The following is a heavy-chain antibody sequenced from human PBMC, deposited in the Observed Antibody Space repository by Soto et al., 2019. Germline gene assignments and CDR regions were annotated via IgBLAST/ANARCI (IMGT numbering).Heavy chain of an antibody. D-gene: IGHD6-25*01. Sequence: QVQLVQSEGELRQPGASVTVSCRASGYTFTSYGIIWVRQAPGQGLEWMGYISPNSGATTYAQNLQGRLTLTTDTFTSAAEMELRTRSSADTAIYYCVREMRTPSGPQALLDYWGLGALVTVSS. CDR2: ISPNSGAT. J-gene: IGHJ4*02. CDR3: VREMRTPSGPQALLDY. CDR1: GYTFTSYG. V-gene: IGHV1-18*01.